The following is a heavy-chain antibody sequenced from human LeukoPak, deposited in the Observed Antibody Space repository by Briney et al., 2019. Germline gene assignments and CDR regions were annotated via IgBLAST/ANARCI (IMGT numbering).Heavy chain of an antibody. Sequence: SETLSLTCTVSGGSISSSSYYWGWIRQPPGKGLEWIGSIYYSGSTNYNPSLKSRVTISVDTSKNQFSLKLSSVTAADTAVYYCAREQARSGSSYDYWGQGTLVTVSS. V-gene: IGHV4-39*07. D-gene: IGHD6-13*01. CDR2: IYYSGST. CDR1: GGSISSSSYY. J-gene: IGHJ4*02. CDR3: AREQARSGSSYDY.